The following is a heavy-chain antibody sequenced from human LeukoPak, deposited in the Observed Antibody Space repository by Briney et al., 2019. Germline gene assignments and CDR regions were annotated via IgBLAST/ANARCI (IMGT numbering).Heavy chain of an antibody. J-gene: IGHJ3*02. V-gene: IGHV3-23*01. Sequence: PGGSLSFYGAASGFTFSSYAMSGVRQAPGKGLEWVSAINGSGGSTEYADSVRGRFTISRENSKNTLYLQMNSLRAEDTAVYYCAKPNYYDSKGNAFDIWGQGTMVTVSS. CDR3: AKPNYYDSKGNAFDI. CDR1: GFTFSSYA. D-gene: IGHD3-22*01. CDR2: INGSGGST.